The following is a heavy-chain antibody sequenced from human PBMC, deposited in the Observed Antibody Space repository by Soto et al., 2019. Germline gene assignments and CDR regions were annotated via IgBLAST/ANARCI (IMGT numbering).Heavy chain of an antibody. J-gene: IGHJ4*02. D-gene: IGHD6-13*01. Sequence: EVQLLQSGGGLVQPGGFLRLSCAASGFTFSSYSMTWVRQAPGKGLEWVSSITGGGGSRYYADSVKGRFTISRDNSKNNLDLQMNGLRVEDTALYYCARVHLGSSWFSDLIDWGQGARVTVS. CDR2: ITGGGGSR. CDR3: ARVHLGSSWFSDLID. V-gene: IGHV3-23*01. CDR1: GFTFSSYS.